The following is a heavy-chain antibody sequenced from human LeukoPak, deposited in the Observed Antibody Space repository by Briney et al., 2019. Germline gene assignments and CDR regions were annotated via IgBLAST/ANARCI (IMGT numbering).Heavy chain of an antibody. CDR2: IIPILGIA. Sequence: SVKVSCKASGGTFSSYAISWVRQAPGQGLEWMGRIIPILGIANYAQKFQGRVTITADKSTSTAYMELSSLRSEDTAVYYCARDRGIAAAGTSTDYWGQGTLVTVSS. D-gene: IGHD6-13*01. V-gene: IGHV1-69*04. J-gene: IGHJ4*02. CDR3: ARDRGIAAAGTSTDY. CDR1: GGTFSSYA.